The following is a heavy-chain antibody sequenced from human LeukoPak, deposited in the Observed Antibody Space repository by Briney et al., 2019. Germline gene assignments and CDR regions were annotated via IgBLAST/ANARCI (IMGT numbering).Heavy chain of an antibody. CDR2: IHGNGETT. J-gene: IGHJ6*01. CDR1: GFTFSNYA. D-gene: IGHD1-26*01. CDR3: AKMKGHPLPKYYMDV. V-gene: IGHV3-23*01. Sequence: GGSLRLSCAASGFTFSNYALIWVRQAPGKGLEWVAGIHGNGETTYYGDSVKGRFTNSRDNSKSTLYLQMNSLRAEDTAVYYCAKMKGHPLPKYYMDVWGQGTTVTVSS.